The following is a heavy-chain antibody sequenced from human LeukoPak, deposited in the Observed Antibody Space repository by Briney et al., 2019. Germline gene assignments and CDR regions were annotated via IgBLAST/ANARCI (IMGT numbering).Heavy chain of an antibody. CDR1: GYTFTGYY. CDR2: INPNIGGT. Sequence: ASVKVSCKASGYTFTGYYIHWVRQAPGQGLEWMGWINPNIGGTNYAQKFQGRVTMTRDTSISTVYMELSSLRSEATAVYYCAREGPLRLPYFDPWGQGTLVTVSS. CDR3: AREGPLRLPYFDP. J-gene: IGHJ5*02. V-gene: IGHV1-2*02. D-gene: IGHD5/OR15-5a*01.